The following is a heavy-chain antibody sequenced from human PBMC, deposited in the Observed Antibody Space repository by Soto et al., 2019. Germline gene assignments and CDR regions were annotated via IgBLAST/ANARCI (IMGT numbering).Heavy chain of an antibody. D-gene: IGHD6-13*01. V-gene: IGHV3-11*06. CDR3: ARAAAGQQAIDY. CDR1: GFTFSDYY. CDR2: ISSSSSYT. Sequence: GGSLRLSCAASGFTFSDYYMSWIRQAPGKGLEWVSYISSSSSYTNYADSMKGRFTISRDNAKNSLYLQMNSLRAEDTAVYYCARAAAGQQAIDYWGQGTLVTVSS. J-gene: IGHJ4*02.